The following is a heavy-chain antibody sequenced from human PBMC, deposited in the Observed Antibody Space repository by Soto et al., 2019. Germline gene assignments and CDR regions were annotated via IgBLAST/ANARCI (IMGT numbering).Heavy chain of an antibody. CDR1: GYTFTSYY. CDR3: AGDPPYYYCGMDV. CDR2: INPSGGST. J-gene: IGHJ6*02. Sequence: QVQLVQSGAEVKKPGASVKVSCKASGYTFTSYYMHWVRQAPGQGLEWMGIINPSGGSTSYAQKCQGRITMTRATSTRTVSMELSSLRSEDTAVYYCAGDPPYYYCGMDVWGQGTTVTVSS. V-gene: IGHV1-46*01.